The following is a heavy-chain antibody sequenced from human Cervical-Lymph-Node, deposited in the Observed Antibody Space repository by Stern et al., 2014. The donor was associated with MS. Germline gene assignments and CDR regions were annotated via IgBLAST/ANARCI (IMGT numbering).Heavy chain of an antibody. D-gene: IGHD5-12*01. CDR1: GGSISSGSYY. V-gene: IGHV4-61*02. Sequence: VQLLESGPGLVKPSQTLSLTCTVSGGSISSGSYYWSWIRQPAGKGLEWIGRIYTSGSTNYNPSLKSRVTLSVDTSKNQFSLKLSSVTAADTAVYYCAGARGYSGDDYWWFDPWGQGTLVTVSS. CDR3: AGARGYSGDDYWWFDP. J-gene: IGHJ5*02. CDR2: IYTSGST.